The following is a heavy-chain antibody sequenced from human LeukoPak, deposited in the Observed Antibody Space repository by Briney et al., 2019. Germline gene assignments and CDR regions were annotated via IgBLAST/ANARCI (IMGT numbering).Heavy chain of an antibody. CDR1: GFTFSSYA. CDR3: ARGWIAARPFDY. V-gene: IGHV3-30-3*01. D-gene: IGHD6-6*01. CDR2: ISYDGSNK. J-gene: IGHJ4*02. Sequence: GGSLRLSCAASGFTFSSYAMHWVRQAPGKGLEWVAVISYDGSNKYYADSVKGRFTISRDNSKNTLYLQTNSLRAEDTAVYYCARGWIAARPFDYWGQGTLVTVSS.